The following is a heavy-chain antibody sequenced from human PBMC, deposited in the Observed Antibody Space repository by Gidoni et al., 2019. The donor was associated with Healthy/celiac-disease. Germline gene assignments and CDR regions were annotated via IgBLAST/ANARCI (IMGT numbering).Heavy chain of an antibody. CDR1: GDTFTGYY. CDR2: INPNSGGT. Sequence: QVQRVQSGAEGKKPGASVKVSCKAAGDTFTGYYMHWVRQAPGQGLELMGWINPNSGGTNYAPMFQGWVTMTRDTSISTAYMGLSRLRSGDTAVYYCAGRLVLGAFDIWGQGTMVTVSS. CDR3: AGRLVLGAFDI. D-gene: IGHD2-15*01. J-gene: IGHJ3*02. V-gene: IGHV1-2*04.